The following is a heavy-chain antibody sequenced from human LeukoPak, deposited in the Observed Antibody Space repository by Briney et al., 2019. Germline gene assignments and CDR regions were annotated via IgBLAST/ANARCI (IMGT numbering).Heavy chain of an antibody. CDR3: AREIPRPNFFDY. V-gene: IGHV3-66*01. J-gene: IGHJ4*02. CDR2: IYTGGST. D-gene: IGHD6-6*01. CDR1: GFTVSSNY. Sequence: GGSLRLSCAASGFTVSSNYMSWVRQAPGKGLKWVSVIYTGGSTYYADSVKGRFTISRDNSKNTLYLQMNSLTIDDTAVNYCAREIPRPNFFDYWGQGTQVTVSS.